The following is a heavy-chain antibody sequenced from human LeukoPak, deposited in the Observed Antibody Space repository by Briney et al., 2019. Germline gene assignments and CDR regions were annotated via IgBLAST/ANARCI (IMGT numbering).Heavy chain of an antibody. CDR2: IIPIFGTA. V-gene: IGHV1-69*13. CDR3: ATSPMTGPYYFDY. CDR1: GGTFSSYA. D-gene: IGHD3-9*01. J-gene: IGHJ4*02. Sequence: SVKVSCKASGGTFSSYAISWVRQAPGQGLEWMGGIIPIFGTANYAQKFQGRVTITADEPTSTAYMELSSLRSEDTAVYYCATSPMTGPYYFDYWGQGTLVTVSS.